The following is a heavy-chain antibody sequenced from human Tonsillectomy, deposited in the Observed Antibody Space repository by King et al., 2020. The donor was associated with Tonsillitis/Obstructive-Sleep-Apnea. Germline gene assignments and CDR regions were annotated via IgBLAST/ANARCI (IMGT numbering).Heavy chain of an antibody. D-gene: IGHD2-2*02. CDR1: GGPFSGYA. Sequence: QLVQSGAEVKKPGSSVKVSCKASGGPFSGYAINWVRQAPGQGLEWMGRIIPIFNIANYAQKFQGRVTITADKSTSTDYMELNTLRSKDTAMYYCTRDSGYCTTTRCYKPLDFWAQGPRVTVSS. J-gene: IGHJ4*02. V-gene: IGHV1-69*04. CDR3: TRDSGYCTTTRCYKPLDF. CDR2: IIPIFNIA.